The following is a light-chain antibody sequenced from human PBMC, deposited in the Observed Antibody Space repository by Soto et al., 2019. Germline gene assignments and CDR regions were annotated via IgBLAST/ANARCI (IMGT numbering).Light chain of an antibody. Sequence: EIVMTQSPATLSVSPGEGATLSCRASQSLSSNLAWYQQKPGQAPRLLIYGASNRATGIPDRFSGSGSGTDFTLTISRLEPEDFAVYYCQQYGSSGTFGQGTKVDIK. CDR3: QQYGSSGT. CDR1: QSLSSN. CDR2: GAS. J-gene: IGKJ1*01. V-gene: IGKV3-20*01.